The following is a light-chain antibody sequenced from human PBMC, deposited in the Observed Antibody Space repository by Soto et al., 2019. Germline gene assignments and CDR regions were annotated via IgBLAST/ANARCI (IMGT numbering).Light chain of an antibody. CDR3: QQYNNWLRT. CDR1: QSVSNNY. J-gene: IGKJ1*01. Sequence: EIVFTHSPGTLSLSPVERSTLSCMSSQSVSNNYLAWYQQKSGQAPRLLIYAISSRATGIPDRFSGSGSGTDFTLTISRLEPEDFAVYYCQQYNNWLRTFGQGTKVDIK. CDR2: AIS. V-gene: IGKV3-20*01.